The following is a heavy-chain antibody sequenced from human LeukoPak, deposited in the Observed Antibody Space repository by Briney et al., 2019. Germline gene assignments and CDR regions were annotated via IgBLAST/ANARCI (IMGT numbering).Heavy chain of an antibody. J-gene: IGHJ4*02. CDR1: GGSFSGYF. CDR3: ASSFYYDSRDY. D-gene: IGHD3-22*01. V-gene: IGHV4-34*01. CDR2: ITPSGST. Sequence: PPETLSLTCVVYGGSFSGYFWSWIRQPPGKGLEWIGEITPSGSTNYSPSLKSRVSISIDTSKKKLSLRLTSVTAADSAVYYCASSFYYDSRDYWGQGTLVTVSS.